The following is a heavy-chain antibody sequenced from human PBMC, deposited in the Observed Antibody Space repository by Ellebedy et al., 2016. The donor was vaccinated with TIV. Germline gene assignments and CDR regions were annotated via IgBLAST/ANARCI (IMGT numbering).Heavy chain of an antibody. CDR2: ISYDGSNG. Sequence: PGGSLRLSCAAPGFTFSSYAMHWVRQAPGKGLEWVAVISYDGSNGYYADSVKGRFTISRDNSKNTLYLQMNSLRAEDTAVYYCAREGGADVERYTYYYYGMDVWGQGTTVTVSS. J-gene: IGHJ6*02. CDR3: AREGGADVERYTYYYYGMDV. CDR1: GFTFSSYA. V-gene: IGHV3-30*01. D-gene: IGHD1-1*01.